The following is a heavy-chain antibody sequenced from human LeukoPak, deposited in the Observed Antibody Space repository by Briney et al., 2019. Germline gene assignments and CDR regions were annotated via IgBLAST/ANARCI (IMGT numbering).Heavy chain of an antibody. CDR3: TRAPDFWSGYYCDY. V-gene: IGHV3-73*01. CDR1: GFTFRGSA. D-gene: IGHD3-3*01. CDR2: IRSKANSYAT. Sequence: GGSLRLSCAASGFTFRGSAMHWVRQASGKGLEWVGRIRSKANSYATAYAASVKGRFTISRDDSKNTAYLQMNSLKTEDTAVYYCTRAPDFWSGYYCDYWGQGTLVTVSS. J-gene: IGHJ4*02.